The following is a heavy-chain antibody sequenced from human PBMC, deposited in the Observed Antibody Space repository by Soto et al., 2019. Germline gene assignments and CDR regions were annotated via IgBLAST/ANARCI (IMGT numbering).Heavy chain of an antibody. CDR1: SGSISSSNW. D-gene: IGHD3-10*01. V-gene: IGHV4-4*02. J-gene: IGHJ4*02. Sequence: SETLSLTCAVSSGSISSSNWWSLVRQPPGKGLEWIGEIYHSGSTNYNPSLKSRVTISVDKSKNQFSLKLSSVTAADTAVYYCARHYYGSGSCLDYWGQGTLVTVSS. CDR3: ARHYYGSGSCLDY. CDR2: IYHSGST.